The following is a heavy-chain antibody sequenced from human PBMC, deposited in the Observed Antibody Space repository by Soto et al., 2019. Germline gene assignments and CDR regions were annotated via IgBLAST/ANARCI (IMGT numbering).Heavy chain of an antibody. CDR2: ISYDGSNK. Sequence: GGSLRLSCAASGFNFNSYGMHWVRQAPGKGLEWVSIISYDGSNKYYADSVKGRFTISRDNSKNTLYLQMNSLRAEDTAVYYCAKSLGELSSRRNYYYYYGMDVWGQGTTVTVSS. CDR1: GFNFNSYG. D-gene: IGHD3-16*02. CDR3: AKSLGELSSRRNYYYYYGMDV. J-gene: IGHJ6*02. V-gene: IGHV3-30*18.